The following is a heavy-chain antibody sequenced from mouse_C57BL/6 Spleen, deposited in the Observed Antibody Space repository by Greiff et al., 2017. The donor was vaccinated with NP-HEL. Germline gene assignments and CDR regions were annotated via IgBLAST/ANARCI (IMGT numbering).Heavy chain of an antibody. Sequence: EVKVEESGPGLVKPSQSLSLTCSVTGYSITSGYYWNWIRQFPGNKLEWMGYISYDGSNNYNPSLKNRISITRDTSKNQFFLKLNSVTTEDTATYYCARGYSNFPWFAYWGQGTLVTVSA. V-gene: IGHV3-6*01. CDR3: ARGYSNFPWFAY. CDR1: GYSITSGYY. CDR2: ISYDGSN. D-gene: IGHD2-5*01. J-gene: IGHJ3*01.